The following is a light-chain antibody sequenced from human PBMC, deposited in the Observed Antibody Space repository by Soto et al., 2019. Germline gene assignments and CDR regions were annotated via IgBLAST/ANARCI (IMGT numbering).Light chain of an antibody. V-gene: IGKV3-15*01. CDR1: QSVSSN. CDR2: GAS. CDR3: QQYNNWPLT. Sequence: EIVMTHSPATLSVSPVERATLSCRASQSVSSNLAWYQQKPGQAPRLLIYGASTRATGIPARFSGSGSGTEFTLTISSLQSEDFAVYYCQQYNNWPLTCGGGTKGDIK. J-gene: IGKJ4*01.